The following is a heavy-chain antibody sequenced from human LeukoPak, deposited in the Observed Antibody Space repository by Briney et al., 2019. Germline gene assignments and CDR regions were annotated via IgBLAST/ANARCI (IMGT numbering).Heavy chain of an antibody. D-gene: IGHD4-17*01. Sequence: GGSLRLSCAASGFTFSNYVMSWVRQAPGKGLEWVSGISGSGGSTFYADSVKGRFTISRDNSKNTLYLGMNSLRAEDTALFYCAKSGDQVTVTKLDYWGQGTLVTVSS. CDR3: AKSGDQVTVTKLDY. J-gene: IGHJ4*02. CDR2: ISGSGGST. V-gene: IGHV3-23*01. CDR1: GFTFSNYV.